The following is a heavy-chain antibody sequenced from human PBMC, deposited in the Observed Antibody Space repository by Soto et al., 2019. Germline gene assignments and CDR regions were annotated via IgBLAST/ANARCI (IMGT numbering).Heavy chain of an antibody. V-gene: IGHV1-18*04. J-gene: IGHJ6*02. Sequence: QVQLVQSGAEVKKPGASVKVSCKASGYTFTSYGISWVRQAPGQELEWMGWISDYNGNTNYAQKLQGRVTMTTDTSTSTAYMERRSLSSDDTAVYYCAREPESEDNYYYYGMDVWGQGTTVTVSS. CDR3: AREPESEDNYYYYGMDV. CDR2: ISDYNGNT. CDR1: GYTFTSYG. D-gene: IGHD3-3*01.